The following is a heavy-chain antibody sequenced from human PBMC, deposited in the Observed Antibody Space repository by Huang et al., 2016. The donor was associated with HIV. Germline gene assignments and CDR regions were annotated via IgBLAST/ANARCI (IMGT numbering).Heavy chain of an antibody. CDR1: DGSLSGYY. V-gene: IGHV4-34*01. J-gene: IGHJ4*02. CDR2: INQSGRT. Sequence: QVQVQQWGAGLLKPSETLSLNCAVSDGSLSGYYLTWIRQSPGKGLEWNGEINQSGRTNYNPSLKSRVTMSVDTSKNHFSLQVKSLTAADTAVYYCARGIDYWGQGTLVIISS. CDR3: ARGIDY.